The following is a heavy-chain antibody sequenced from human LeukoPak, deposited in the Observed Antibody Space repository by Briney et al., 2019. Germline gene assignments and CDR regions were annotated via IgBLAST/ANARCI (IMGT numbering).Heavy chain of an antibody. D-gene: IGHD3-10*01. V-gene: IGHV3-21*01. CDR1: GFTFSSYS. CDR3: ARDFNMVRGIIVTPIDY. CDR2: ISSSSYI. J-gene: IGHJ4*02. Sequence: GGSLRLSCAASGFTFSSYSMNWVRQAPGKGLEWVSSISSSSYIYYADSVKGRFTISRDNAKNSLYLQMNSLRAEDTAVYYCARDFNMVRGIIVTPIDYWGQGTLVTVSS.